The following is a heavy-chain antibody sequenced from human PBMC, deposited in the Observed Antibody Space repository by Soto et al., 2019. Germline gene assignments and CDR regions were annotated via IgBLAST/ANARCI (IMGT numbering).Heavy chain of an antibody. CDR3: ARDEMSKTYYDFWSGYYRAPNDAFDI. J-gene: IGHJ3*02. V-gene: IGHV1-18*04. Sequence: GASVKVSCKASGCTFTSYGISWVRQAPGQGLEWMGWISAYNGNTNYAQKLQGRVTMTTDTSTSTAYMELRSLRSDDTAVYYCARDEMSKTYYDFWSGYYRAPNDAFDIWGQGTMVTVSS. CDR2: ISAYNGNT. D-gene: IGHD3-3*01. CDR1: GCTFTSYG.